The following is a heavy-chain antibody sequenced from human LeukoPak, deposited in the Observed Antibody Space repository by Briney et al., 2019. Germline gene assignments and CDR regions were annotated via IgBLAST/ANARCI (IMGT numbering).Heavy chain of an antibody. Sequence: ASVKVSCKASGYTFTGYYMHWVRQAPGQGLEWMGWINPNSGGTNYAQKFQGRVTMTRDTPISTAYMELSRLRSDDTAVYYCARGSGTKRLLGYWGQGTLVTVSS. CDR3: ARGSGTKRLLGY. D-gene: IGHD2-15*01. J-gene: IGHJ4*02. CDR2: INPNSGGT. V-gene: IGHV1-2*02. CDR1: GYTFTGYY.